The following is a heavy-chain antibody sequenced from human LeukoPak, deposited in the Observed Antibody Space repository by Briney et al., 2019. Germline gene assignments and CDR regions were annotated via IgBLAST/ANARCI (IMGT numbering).Heavy chain of an antibody. J-gene: IGHJ6*02. CDR1: GYTFTTYY. CDR2: INPSGGST. V-gene: IGHV1-46*01. D-gene: IGHD4-17*01. Sequence: ASVKVSFKASGYTFTTYYMHWVRQAPGQGLEWMGIINPSGGSTRYAQKLQGRVTMTRDTSTSTVYMELSSLRSEDTAVYYCARDSFMTTVTPSSMDVWGQGTTVTVSS. CDR3: ARDSFMTTVTPSSMDV.